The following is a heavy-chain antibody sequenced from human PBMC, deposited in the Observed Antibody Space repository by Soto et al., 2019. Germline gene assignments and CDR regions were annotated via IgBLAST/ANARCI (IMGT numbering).Heavy chain of an antibody. CDR3: ARVAYYDFWSGYYTGRWFDP. Sequence: PSETLSLTCTVSGGSVSSGSYYWSWIRQPPGKGLEWIGYIYYSGSTNYNPSLKSRVTISVDTSKNQFSLKLSSVTAADTAVYYCARVAYYDFWSGYYTGRWFDPWGQGTLVTVSS. J-gene: IGHJ5*02. V-gene: IGHV4-61*01. D-gene: IGHD3-3*01. CDR2: IYYSGST. CDR1: GGSVSSGSYY.